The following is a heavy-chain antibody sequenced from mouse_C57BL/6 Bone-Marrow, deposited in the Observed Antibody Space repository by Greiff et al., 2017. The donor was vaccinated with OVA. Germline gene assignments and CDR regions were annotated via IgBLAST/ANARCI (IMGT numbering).Heavy chain of an antibody. Sequence: EVQLQQSGPELVQPGASVKISCKASGYSFTDYNMNWVKQSNGKSLEWIGVITPNYGTTSYNQKFKGKATVTVDQTTSTAYMQLNSLTSEDAAVYYCARSLYWDWYFDVWGTGTTVTVSS. J-gene: IGHJ1*03. V-gene: IGHV1-39*01. CDR1: GYSFTDYN. CDR2: ITPNYGTT. D-gene: IGHD6-2*01. CDR3: ARSLYWDWYFDV.